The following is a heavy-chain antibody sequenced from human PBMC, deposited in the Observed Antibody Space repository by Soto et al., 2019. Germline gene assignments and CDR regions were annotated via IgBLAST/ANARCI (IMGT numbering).Heavy chain of an antibody. D-gene: IGHD2-15*01. CDR1: GGSISSSSYY. V-gene: IGHV4-39*01. Sequence: SETLSLTCTVSGGSISSSSYYWGWIRQPPGKGLEWIGSIYYSGSTYYNPSLKSRFTISVDTSKNQFSLKLSSGTAADTAVYYCARYCSGGSCYFDYWGQGTLVTVSS. CDR2: IYYSGST. CDR3: ARYCSGGSCYFDY. J-gene: IGHJ4*02.